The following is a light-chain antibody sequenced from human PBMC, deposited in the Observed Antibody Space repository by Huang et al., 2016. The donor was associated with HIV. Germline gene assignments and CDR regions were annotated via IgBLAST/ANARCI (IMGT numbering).Light chain of an antibody. CDR3: QQRANWPYT. Sequence: EIVLTQSPASLSLSPGERATLSCRASPSISSYLAWYQQKPGQAPRLLIYDVSNRATGIPARFSGSGSGTDFTLAISSLEPEDFALYYCQQRANWPYTFGQGTKLEI. CDR2: DVS. CDR1: PSISSY. V-gene: IGKV3-11*01. J-gene: IGKJ2*01.